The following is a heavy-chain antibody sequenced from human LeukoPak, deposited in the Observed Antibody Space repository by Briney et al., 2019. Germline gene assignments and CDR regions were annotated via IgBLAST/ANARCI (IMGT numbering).Heavy chain of an antibody. CDR2: ISSSSSTI. D-gene: IGHD3-3*01. CDR3: ARDSAPTIFGVVITPFDY. J-gene: IGHJ4*02. Sequence: SXXXXCXASGFTFSSYSMNXVRQAPGKGXXWGSYISSSSSTIYYADSVKGRFTISRDNAKNSLYLQMNSLRAEDTAVYYCARDSAPTIFGVVITPFDYWGQGTLVTVSS. CDR1: GFTFSSYS. V-gene: IGHV3-48*01.